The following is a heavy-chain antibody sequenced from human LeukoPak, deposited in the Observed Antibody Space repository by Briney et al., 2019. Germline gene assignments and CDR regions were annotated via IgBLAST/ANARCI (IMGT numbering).Heavy chain of an antibody. CDR3: AKVLTAAGLDL. V-gene: IGHV4/OR15-8*01. CDR1: GGSMSDSIT. CDR2: IHDDGRT. J-gene: IGHJ5*02. D-gene: IGHD6-25*01. Sequence: SETLSLTCSVSGGSMSDSITWGWVRQPPGKGLEWLANIHDDGRTAPNPSLRSRLTISQDRSKNQFSLKVSSVTAADTDFYYCAKVLTAAGLDLWGQGILVTASS.